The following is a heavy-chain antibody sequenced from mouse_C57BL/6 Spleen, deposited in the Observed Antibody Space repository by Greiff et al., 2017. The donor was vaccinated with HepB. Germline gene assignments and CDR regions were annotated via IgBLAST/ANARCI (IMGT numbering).Heavy chain of an antibody. CDR2: INPNNGGT. Sequence: EVQLQQSGPELVKPGASVKISCKASGYTFTDYYMNWVKQSHGKSLEWIGDINPNNGGTSYNQKFKGKATLTVDKSSSTAYMELRSLTSEDSAVYYCASRYYYGSKGWYFDVWGTGTTVTVSS. V-gene: IGHV1-26*01. J-gene: IGHJ1*03. CDR3: ASRYYYGSKGWYFDV. D-gene: IGHD1-1*01. CDR1: GYTFTDYY.